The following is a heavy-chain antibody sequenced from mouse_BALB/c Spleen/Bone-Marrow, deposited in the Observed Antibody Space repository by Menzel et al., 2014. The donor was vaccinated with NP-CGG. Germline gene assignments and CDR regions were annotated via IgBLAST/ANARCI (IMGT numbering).Heavy chain of an antibody. CDR3: ARDGGNRAWFAY. J-gene: IGHJ3*01. V-gene: IGHV2-6-7*01. Sequence: VQGVESGPGLVAPSQRLSIPCTVSGFSLTGYGVNWVRQPPGKGLEWLGMIWGDGSTDYNSALKSRLSISKDNSKSQVFLKMNSLQTDDTARYYCARDGGNRAWFAYWGQGTLVTVSA. CDR1: GFSLTGYG. D-gene: IGHD2-1*01. CDR2: IWGDGST.